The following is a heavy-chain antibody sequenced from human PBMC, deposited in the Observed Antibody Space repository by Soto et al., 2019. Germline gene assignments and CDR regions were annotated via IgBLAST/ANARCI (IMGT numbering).Heavy chain of an antibody. Sequence: GSVKVSCKASGYTFTSYGISWVRQAPGQGREWMGWISAYNGNTNYAQKLPGRVTMTTETSTTTAYMELRSLRSDDTAVYYCARRSRGYCSGGSCQLPLSPLDYWGQGTVVTVSS. CDR2: ISAYNGNT. D-gene: IGHD2-15*01. V-gene: IGHV1-18*01. J-gene: IGHJ4*02. CDR3: ARRSRGYCSGGSCQLPLSPLDY. CDR1: GYTFTSYG.